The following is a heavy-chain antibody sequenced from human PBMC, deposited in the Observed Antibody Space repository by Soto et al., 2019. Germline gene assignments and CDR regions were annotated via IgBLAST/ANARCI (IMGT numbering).Heavy chain of an antibody. J-gene: IGHJ6*02. CDR1: SAPVSSSTYT. D-gene: IGHD2-2*01. CDR2: IYYSGST. Sequence: SEPLSHTCTVSSAPVSSSTYTWGWISQPPGKGLEWIGSIYYSGSTYYNPSLNSRVTVSVDTSKNQFSLKVTSVTAADTAVYYCARLHGYCISSSCHGHYAMDVWGQGTTVTVSS. V-gene: IGHV4-39*01. CDR3: ARLHGYCISSSCHGHYAMDV.